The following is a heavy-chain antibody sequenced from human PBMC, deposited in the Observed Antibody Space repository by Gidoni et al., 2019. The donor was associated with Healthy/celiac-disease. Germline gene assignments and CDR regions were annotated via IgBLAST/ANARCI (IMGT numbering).Heavy chain of an antibody. J-gene: IGHJ6*02. CDR2: INHSGST. V-gene: IGHV4-34*01. CDR1: GGSFSGYY. CDR3: ARGFRAYYYYYGMDV. Sequence: QVQLQQWGAGLLKPSETLSLTCAVYGGSFSGYYWSWIRQPPGKGLEWIGEINHSGSTNYNPSLKSRVTISVDTSKNQFSLKLSSVTAADTAVYYCARGFRAYYYYYGMDVWGQGTTVTVSS.